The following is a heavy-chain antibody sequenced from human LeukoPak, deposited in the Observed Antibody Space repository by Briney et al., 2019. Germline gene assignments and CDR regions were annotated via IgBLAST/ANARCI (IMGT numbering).Heavy chain of an antibody. J-gene: IGHJ4*02. V-gene: IGHV3-7*03. D-gene: IGHD1-14*01. CDR3: ARDLYNNIQRGYFDF. CDR2: INPDGSQI. Sequence: GGSLRLSCAASGFTFSNSWMNWVRQAPGKGLERVAYINPDGSQISYVDSVRGRFTISRDNGKNSLYLQMSSLRADDTAIYYCARDLYNNIQRGYFDFWGQGTLVAVSS. CDR1: GFTFSNSW.